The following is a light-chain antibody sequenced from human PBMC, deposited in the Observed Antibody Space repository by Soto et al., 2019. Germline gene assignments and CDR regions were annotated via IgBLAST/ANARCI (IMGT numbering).Light chain of an antibody. V-gene: IGKV3-20*01. CDR3: QQYGSSSWT. Sequence: EIVLTQSPGTLSLSPGERATLSCRASQSVSSSYLAWYQQKPGQAPRLLIYGASSRATGIPDRFSGSGSGTDFILTISRLEPEDFAVYYCQQYGSSSWTFGQGTKLESK. CDR1: QSVSSSY. J-gene: IGKJ1*01. CDR2: GAS.